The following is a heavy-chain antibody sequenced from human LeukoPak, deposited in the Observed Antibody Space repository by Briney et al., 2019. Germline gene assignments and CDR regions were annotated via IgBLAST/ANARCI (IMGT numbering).Heavy chain of an antibody. CDR3: AKDTGYTKGAFDI. Sequence: GGSLRLSCAVSGFTFSSYGMHWVRQAPGKGLEWVAFIRYDGSNKYYADSVKGRFTISRDNSKNTLYLQMNSLRAEDTAVYYCAKDTGYTKGAFDIWGQGTMVTVSS. D-gene: IGHD5-24*01. V-gene: IGHV3-30*02. CDR1: GFTFSSYG. J-gene: IGHJ3*02. CDR2: IRYDGSNK.